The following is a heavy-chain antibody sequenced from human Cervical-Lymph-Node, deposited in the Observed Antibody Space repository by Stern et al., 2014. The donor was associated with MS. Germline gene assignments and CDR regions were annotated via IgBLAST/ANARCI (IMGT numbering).Heavy chain of an antibody. CDR3: ARERAASTNWFDP. V-gene: IGHV4-59*01. Sequence: QLQLQESGPGLVKPSETLSLTCTVPGGSFSRYYWSWIRKPPGEGMEGIGNIHYRGSTYYRPSLKDRVTISLDTSKNQFSLQLTSVTSADTAVYYCARERAASTNWFDPWGQGTLVTVSS. CDR1: GGSFSRYY. CDR2: IHYRGST. J-gene: IGHJ5*02. D-gene: IGHD2-2*01.